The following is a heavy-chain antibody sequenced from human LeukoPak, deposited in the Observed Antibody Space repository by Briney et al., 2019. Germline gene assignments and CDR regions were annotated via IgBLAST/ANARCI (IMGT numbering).Heavy chain of an antibody. V-gene: IGHV3-11*01. D-gene: IGHD6-13*01. J-gene: IGHJ5*01. Sequence: GGSLRLSCAAAGFTLSDHYMGWIRQAPGKGLEWLALISGSGNIIYDADSVKGRLTISRDNAENSLFLQMYSLAAEDTAVYYCARALSRAAVTNWFDSWGQGTLVTVSS. CDR3: ARALSRAAVTNWFDS. CDR1: GFTLSDHY. CDR2: ISGSGNII.